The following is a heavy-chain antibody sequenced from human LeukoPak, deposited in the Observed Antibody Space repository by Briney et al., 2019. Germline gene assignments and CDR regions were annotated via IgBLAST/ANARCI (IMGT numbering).Heavy chain of an antibody. D-gene: IGHD6-6*01. CDR1: GFTVSSNY. V-gene: IGHV3-53*01. Sequence: PGGSLRLSCAASGFTVSSNYMSWVRQAPGKGLEWVSIISTSGSGGASYYADSMKGRFTISRDSPKNTLYLQMNSLRAEDTAVYYCARAPGSLVSVAGRPYYFDFWGQGTLVTVSS. J-gene: IGHJ4*02. CDR2: ISTSGSGGAS. CDR3: ARAPGSLVSVAGRPYYFDF.